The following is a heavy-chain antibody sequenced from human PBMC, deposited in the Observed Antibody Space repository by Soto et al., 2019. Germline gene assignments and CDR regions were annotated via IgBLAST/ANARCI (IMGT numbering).Heavy chain of an antibody. CDR3: ARQDGYCSGGSCYSGYFGYFDY. Sequence: SETLSLTCAVDGGSFSGYYWSWIRQPPGKELKWIGEIKHSGSTNYNPSLMCRVTISVDTSKNQFPLKLSSVTAADTAVYYCARQDGYCSGGSCYSGYFGYFDYWGQGTLVTVSS. CDR1: GGSFSGYY. D-gene: IGHD2-15*01. V-gene: IGHV4-34*01. CDR2: IKHSGST. J-gene: IGHJ4*02.